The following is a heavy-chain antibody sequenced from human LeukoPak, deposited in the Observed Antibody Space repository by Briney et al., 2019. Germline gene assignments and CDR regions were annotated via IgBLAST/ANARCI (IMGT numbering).Heavy chain of an antibody. V-gene: IGHV4-31*03. J-gene: IGHJ4*02. CDR2: FYNSGST. CDR1: GGSISSGGYY. D-gene: IGHD5-18*01. Sequence: SETLSLTCTVSGGSISSGGYYWSWIRQHPGKGLEWIGFFYNSGSTYYNPSLKSRVTISIDTSKNQFSLRLTSVTAADTAVYYCARDGGYSYGPFDCWGQGTLVTVSS. CDR3: ARDGGYSYGPFDC.